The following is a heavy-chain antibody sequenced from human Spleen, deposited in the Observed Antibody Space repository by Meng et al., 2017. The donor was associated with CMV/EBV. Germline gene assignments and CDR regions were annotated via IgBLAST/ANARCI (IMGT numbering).Heavy chain of an antibody. CDR3: ARAEAGGRPRKGY. Sequence: GESLKISCAASGFTFGRYAMYWVRQAPGKGLEWVAVISYDGSNKYYADSVKGRFTISRDNSKNTLYLQMNSLRAEDTAVYYCARAEAGGRPRKGYWGQGTLVTVSS. D-gene: IGHD2-8*02. J-gene: IGHJ4*02. CDR1: GFTFGRYA. V-gene: IGHV3-30-3*01. CDR2: ISYDGSNK.